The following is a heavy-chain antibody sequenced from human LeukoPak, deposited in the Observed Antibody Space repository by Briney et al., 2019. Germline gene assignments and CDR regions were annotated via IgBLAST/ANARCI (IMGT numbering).Heavy chain of an antibody. CDR3: ARVSRTYSSGWYPWYFDY. CDR2: INHSGST. V-gene: IGHV4-34*01. J-gene: IGHJ4*02. CDR1: GGSFSGYY. D-gene: IGHD6-19*01. Sequence: RASETLSLTCAVYGGSFSGYYWNWIRQPPGKGLEWIGEINHSGSTNYNPSLKSRVTISVDTSKNQFSLKLSSVTAADMAVYYCARVSRTYSSGWYPWYFDYWGQGTLVTVSS.